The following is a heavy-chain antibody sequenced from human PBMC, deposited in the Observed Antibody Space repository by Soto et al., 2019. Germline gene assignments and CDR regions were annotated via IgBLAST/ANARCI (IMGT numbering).Heavy chain of an antibody. V-gene: IGHV4-39*01. CDR1: GGSISSSSYY. J-gene: IGHJ6*02. CDR3: ARHAATTGYSSSWYFSHYYYYGMDV. CDR2: IYYSGST. Sequence: PSETLSLTCTVSGGSISSSSYYWGWIRQPPGKGLEWIGSIYYSGSTYYNPSLKSRVTISVDTSKNQFSLKLSSVTAADTAVYYCARHAATTGYSSSWYFSHYYYYGMDVWGQGTTVTV. D-gene: IGHD6-13*01.